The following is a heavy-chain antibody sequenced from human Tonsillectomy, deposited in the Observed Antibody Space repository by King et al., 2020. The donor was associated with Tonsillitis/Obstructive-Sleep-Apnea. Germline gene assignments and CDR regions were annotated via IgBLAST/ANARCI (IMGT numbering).Heavy chain of an antibody. CDR1: GFTFRHYA. CDR2: ISGSGGGP. D-gene: IGHD7-27*01. Sequence: VQLVESGGGLVQPGGSLRLSCAASGFTFRHYAMSWVRQAPGKGLEWGSSISGSGGGPFYADSVRGRFTISGDNLKKTLYLQMNDLRAEDTALYYCAKDSTGEYYYYMDVWGMGTTVTVSS. CDR3: AKDSTGEYYYYMDV. J-gene: IGHJ6*03. V-gene: IGHV3-23*04.